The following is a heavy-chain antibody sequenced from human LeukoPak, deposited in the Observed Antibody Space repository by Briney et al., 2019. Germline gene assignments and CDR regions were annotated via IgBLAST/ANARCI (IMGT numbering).Heavy chain of an antibody. CDR1: GYTFTSYD. CDR3: ARVGAVAGPQYFQH. CDR2: MNPNSGNT. J-gene: IGHJ1*01. V-gene: IGHV1-18*01. Sequence: ASVKVSCKASGYTFTSYDINWVRQATGQGLEWMGWMNPNSGNTNYAQKLQGRVTMTTDTSTSTAYMELRSLGSDDTAVYYCARVGAVAGPQYFQHWGQGTLVTVSS. D-gene: IGHD6-19*01.